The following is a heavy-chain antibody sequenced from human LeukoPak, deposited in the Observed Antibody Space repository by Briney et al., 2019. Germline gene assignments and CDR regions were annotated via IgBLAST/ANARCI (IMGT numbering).Heavy chain of an antibody. D-gene: IGHD2-15*01. CDR2: ISSNGGST. Sequence: GGSLRLSCSASGFTFSVYAMHWVRQAPGKGLEYVSAISSNGGSTYYADSVKGRFTISRDNSKNTLYFQMNSLRAEDTAVYYCARDWQLQSYGMDVWGQGTTVTVSS. J-gene: IGHJ6*02. CDR3: ARDWQLQSYGMDV. CDR1: GFTFSVYA. V-gene: IGHV3-64*04.